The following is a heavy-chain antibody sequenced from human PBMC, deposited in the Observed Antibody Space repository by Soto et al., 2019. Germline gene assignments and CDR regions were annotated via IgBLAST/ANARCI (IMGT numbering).Heavy chain of an antibody. CDR2: IYPGDSDT. Sequence: GESLKISCKGSGYTFTNYWIAWVRQMPGKGLEWMGLIYPGDSDTKYSPSFQGHVTVSVDKSISTAYLHWNSLKASDTAMYYCSRRVIATYRNGFVWGPTNDFDIWGQGTMVTVS. D-gene: IGHD2-21*01. CDR1: GYTFTNYW. J-gene: IGHJ3*02. V-gene: IGHV5-51*01. CDR3: SRRVIATYRNGFVWGPTNDFDI.